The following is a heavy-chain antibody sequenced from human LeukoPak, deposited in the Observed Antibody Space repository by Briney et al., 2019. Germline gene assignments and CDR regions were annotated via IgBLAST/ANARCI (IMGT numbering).Heavy chain of an antibody. J-gene: IGHJ4*02. CDR2: IYYSGST. CDR3: ARGTRKFSGGINFDY. CDR1: GGSVSSGSYY. V-gene: IGHV4-61*01. D-gene: IGHD2-15*01. Sequence: SETLSLTCTVSGGSVSSGSYYWSWIRQPPGKGLEWIGYIYYSGSTNYNPSLKSRVTISVDTSKNQFSLKLSSVTAADTAVYYCARGTRKFSGGINFDYWGQGTLVTVSS.